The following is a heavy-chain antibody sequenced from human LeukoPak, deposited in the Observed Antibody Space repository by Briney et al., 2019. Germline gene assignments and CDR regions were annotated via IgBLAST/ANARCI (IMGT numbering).Heavy chain of an antibody. CDR2: MNPNSGNT. J-gene: IGHJ6*02. CDR1: GYTFTSYY. Sequence: GASVKVSCKASGYTFTSYYINWVRQATGQGLEWMGWMNPNSGNTGYAQKFQGRVTMTRNTSISTAYMELSSLRSEDTAVYCCARSLPRILVVIAAGYYYGMDVWGQGTTVTVSS. V-gene: IGHV1-8*01. D-gene: IGHD2-21*01. CDR3: ARSLPRILVVIAAGYYYGMDV.